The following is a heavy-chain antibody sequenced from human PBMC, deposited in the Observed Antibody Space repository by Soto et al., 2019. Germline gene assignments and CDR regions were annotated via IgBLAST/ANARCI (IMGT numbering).Heavy chain of an antibody. Sequence: ASVKVSCKASGFTFTSSAVQWVRQARGQRLEWIGWIVVGSGNTNYAQKFQERVTITRDMSTSTAYMELSSLRSEDTAVYYCAASWGVTGTLYDYWGQGTLVTVSS. CDR3: AASWGVTGTLYDY. J-gene: IGHJ4*02. V-gene: IGHV1-58*01. CDR2: IVVGSGNT. D-gene: IGHD1-20*01. CDR1: GFTFTSSA.